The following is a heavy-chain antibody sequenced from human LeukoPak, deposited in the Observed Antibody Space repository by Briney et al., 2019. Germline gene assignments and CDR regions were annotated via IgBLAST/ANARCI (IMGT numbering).Heavy chain of an antibody. V-gene: IGHV4-4*02. J-gene: IGHJ1*01. CDR1: GGSVSSSNW. CDR2: IHHSGTT. Sequence: PSGTLSLTCAVSGGSVSSSNWWSWVRQPPGKGLEWIGEIHHSGTTNYKPSLKSRVTISIDTSKKHFSLKLTSVTAADTAVYYCARGAPPQNWGQGTLVTVSS. CDR3: ARGAPPQN.